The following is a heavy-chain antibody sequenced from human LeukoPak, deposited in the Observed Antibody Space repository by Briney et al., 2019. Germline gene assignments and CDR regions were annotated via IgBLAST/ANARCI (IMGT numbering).Heavy chain of an antibody. V-gene: IGHV3-33*01. CDR1: GFTFSSYG. D-gene: IGHD6-13*01. CDR3: ARDAYSSSWYWFDP. J-gene: IGHJ5*02. Sequence: GGSLRLSCAASGFTFSSYGMHWVRQAPGKGLEWVAVIWYDGSNKYYADSVKGRFTISRDNSKNTLYLQMNSLRAEDTAVYDCARDAYSSSWYWFDPWGQGTLVTVSS. CDR2: IWYDGSNK.